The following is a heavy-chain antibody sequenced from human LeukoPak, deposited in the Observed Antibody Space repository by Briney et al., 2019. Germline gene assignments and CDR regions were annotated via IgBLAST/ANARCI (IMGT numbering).Heavy chain of an antibody. J-gene: IGHJ4*02. D-gene: IGHD1-14*01. V-gene: IGHV3-23*01. Sequence: PGGSLRLSCAASGFTFSSYAMNWVRQAPGKGLEWVSSINTSGGSTYYADSVKGRFTISRDNSKSTLYLQMNSLRAADTALYYCAKPAKTDYADYWGQGTLVIVSS. CDR3: AKPAKTDYADY. CDR2: INTSGGST. CDR1: GFTFSSYA.